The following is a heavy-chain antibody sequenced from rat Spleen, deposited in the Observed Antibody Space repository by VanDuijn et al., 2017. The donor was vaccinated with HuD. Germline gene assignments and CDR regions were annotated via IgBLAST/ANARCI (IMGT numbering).Heavy chain of an antibody. CDR1: NYSITSDY. V-gene: IGHV3-1*01. CDR3: ARYTATISFDY. CDR2: ISYSGSP. J-gene: IGHJ2*01. Sequence: EVQLQESGPGLVKPSQSLSLTCSVTNYSITSDYWGWIRKFPGSKMEWIGHISYSGSPIYSPSLKGRISISRDTSKNQFFLQLDSVTTEDTATYFCARYTATISFDYWGQGVMVTVSS. D-gene: IGHD1-10*01.